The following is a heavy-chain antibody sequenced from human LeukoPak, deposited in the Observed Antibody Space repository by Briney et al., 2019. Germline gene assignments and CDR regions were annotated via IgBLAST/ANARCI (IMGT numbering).Heavy chain of an antibody. CDR2: ISTRADNT. Sequence: GGSLRLSCAASGFTFSSFGMTWVRQAPGKGLEWVSSISTRADNTYYTDSVKGRFTISRDNSKNTLYLQMNSLRVEDTALYYCSKDTRSADSWGQGTLVTVSS. D-gene: IGHD1-26*01. CDR1: GFTFSSFG. V-gene: IGHV3-23*01. J-gene: IGHJ5*01. CDR3: SKDTRSADS.